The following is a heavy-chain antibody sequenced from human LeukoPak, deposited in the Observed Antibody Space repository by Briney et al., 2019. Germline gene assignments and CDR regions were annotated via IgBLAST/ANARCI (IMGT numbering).Heavy chain of an antibody. CDR1: GGSISSYY. CDR3: ARALGFQRGLHLRDYYYYMDV. Sequence: PSETLSLTCTVSGGSISSYYWSWIRQPPGKGLEWIGYIYYSGSTNYNPSLKSRVTISVDTSKNQFSLKLSSVTAADTAVYYCARALGFQRGLHLRDYYYYMDVWGKGTTVTVSS. CDR2: IYYSGST. V-gene: IGHV4-59*01. J-gene: IGHJ6*03. D-gene: IGHD3-16*01.